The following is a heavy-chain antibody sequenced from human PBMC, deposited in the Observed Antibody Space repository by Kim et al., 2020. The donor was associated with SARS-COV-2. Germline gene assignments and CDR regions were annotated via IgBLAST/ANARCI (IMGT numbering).Heavy chain of an antibody. J-gene: IGHJ5*02. D-gene: IGHD3-22*01. V-gene: IGHV4-4*02. CDR1: GGSISSSNW. CDR3: ARDYYDSSGYTKNGFDP. CDR2: IYHSGST. Sequence: SETLSLTCAVSGGSISSSNWWSWVRQPPGKGLEWIGEIYHSGSTNYNPSLKSRVTISVDKSKNQFSLKLSSVTAADTAVYYCARDYYDSSGYTKNGFDPWGQGTLVTVYS.